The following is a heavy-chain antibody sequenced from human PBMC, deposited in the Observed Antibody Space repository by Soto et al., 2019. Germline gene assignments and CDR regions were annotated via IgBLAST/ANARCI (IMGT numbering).Heavy chain of an antibody. CDR1: GGTFSSYA. D-gene: IGHD5-12*01. CDR3: ARGRDGYNLPHYYGMDV. Sequence: SVKVSCTASGGTFSSYAISWVRQAPGQGLEWMGGIIPIFGTANYAQKFQGRVTITADESTSTAYMELSSLRSEDTAVYYCARGRDGYNLPHYYGMDVWGQGTTVTVSS. V-gene: IGHV1-69*13. CDR2: IIPIFGTA. J-gene: IGHJ6*02.